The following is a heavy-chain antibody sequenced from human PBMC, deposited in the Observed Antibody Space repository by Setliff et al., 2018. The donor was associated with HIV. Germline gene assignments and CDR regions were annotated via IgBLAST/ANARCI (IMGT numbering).Heavy chain of an antibody. D-gene: IGHD3-9*01. CDR2: IIPVFNTV. CDR3: ARSGYFDSSAEF. J-gene: IGHJ4*02. V-gene: IGHV1-69*06. Sequence: ASVKVSCKAFGYTFTGYAMNWVRQAPGQGLQWMGGIIPVFNTVNYAQLFQDRITISADKSTSTAYMELSNLRSNDTAVYYCARSGYFDSSAEFWGQGTLVTVSS. CDR1: GYTFTGYA.